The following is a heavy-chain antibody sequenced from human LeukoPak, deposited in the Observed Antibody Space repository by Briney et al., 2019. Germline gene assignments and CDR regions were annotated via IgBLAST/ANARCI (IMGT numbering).Heavy chain of an antibody. D-gene: IGHD3-16*01. Sequence: SETLSLTCAVYGASFSGYYWSWIRQPPGKGLEWIGEINQSGSTNYNPSLKSRVTISVDTSKNQFSLKLSSVTAADTAVYFCARGGGTLHYMDVWGKGTTVTISS. CDR3: ARGGGTLHYMDV. J-gene: IGHJ6*03. CDR2: INQSGST. CDR1: GASFSGYY. V-gene: IGHV4-34*01.